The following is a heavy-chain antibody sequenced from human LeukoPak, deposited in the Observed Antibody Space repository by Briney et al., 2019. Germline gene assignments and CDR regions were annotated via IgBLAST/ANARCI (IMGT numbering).Heavy chain of an antibody. V-gene: IGHV3-33*01. CDR3: ARDGGFPVAGKTHDPFHI. CDR2: IWYDGSNK. J-gene: IGHJ3*02. Sequence: GGSLRLSCAASGFTFRSYGMHWVRQAPGKGLEWVAVIWYDGSNKYYVDSVKGRFTISRDNSKNTLYLQMNSLKVEDTAVYYCARDGGFPVAGKTHDPFHIWGQGTMVTVSS. D-gene: IGHD6-19*01. CDR1: GFTFRSYG.